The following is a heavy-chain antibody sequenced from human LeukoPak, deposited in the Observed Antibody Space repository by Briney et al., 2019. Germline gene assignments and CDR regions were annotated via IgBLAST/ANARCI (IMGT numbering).Heavy chain of an antibody. CDR1: GDSISTSNFH. J-gene: IGHJ4*02. D-gene: IGHD3/OR15-3a*01. CDR2: LDYSGTT. Sequence: SETLSLTCTVSGDSISTSNFHWGWIRQPPGKGLEWIGSLDYSGTTYYNPSLNTRVTLPVDTSKNQISLSLISVTDADRAVYYCARSRSNSRTDFEYWGQGTLVTVSS. CDR3: ARSRSNSRTDFEY. V-gene: IGHV4-39*07.